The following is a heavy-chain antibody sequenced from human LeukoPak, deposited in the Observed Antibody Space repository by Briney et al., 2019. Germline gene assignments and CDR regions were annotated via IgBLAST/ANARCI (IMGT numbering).Heavy chain of an antibody. CDR1: GFTFSSYG. CDR3: AREIGGTTGFDY. D-gene: IGHD3-16*01. V-gene: IGHV3-30*02. J-gene: IGHJ4*02. CDR2: IRYDGSNK. Sequence: GGSLRLSCAASGFTFSSYGMHWVRQAPGKGLEWVAFIRYDGSNKYYADSVKGRFTISRDNAKNSLYLQMNSLRAEDTAVYYCAREIGGTTGFDYWGQGTLVTVSS.